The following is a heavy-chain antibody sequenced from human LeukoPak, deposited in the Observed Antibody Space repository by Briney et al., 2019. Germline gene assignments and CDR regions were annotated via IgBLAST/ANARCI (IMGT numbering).Heavy chain of an antibody. J-gene: IGHJ4*02. Sequence: GGSLRLSCAASGFTFSSYGMHWVRQAPGKGLEWVAVISYDGSSKYYADSVKGRFTISRDNSKNTLYLQMNSLRAEDTAVYYCAKVSGSYSLTLDYWGQGTLATVSS. V-gene: IGHV3-30*18. D-gene: IGHD3-10*01. CDR2: ISYDGSSK. CDR3: AKVSGSYSLTLDY. CDR1: GFTFSSYG.